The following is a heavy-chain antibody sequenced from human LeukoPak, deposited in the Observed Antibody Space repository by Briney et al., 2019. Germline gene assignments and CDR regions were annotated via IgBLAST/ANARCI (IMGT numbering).Heavy chain of an antibody. CDR2: IYSGGST. CDR1: GFTVSSNY. CDR3: ASTVVTPYGAFDI. J-gene: IGHJ3*02. V-gene: IGHV3-53*01. Sequence: GGCLRLSCAASGFTVSSNYMSWVRQAPGKGLEWVSVIYSGGSTYYADSVKGRFTISRHNSKNTLYLQMNSLRAEDTAVYYCASTVVTPYGAFDIWGQGTMVTVSS. D-gene: IGHD4-23*01.